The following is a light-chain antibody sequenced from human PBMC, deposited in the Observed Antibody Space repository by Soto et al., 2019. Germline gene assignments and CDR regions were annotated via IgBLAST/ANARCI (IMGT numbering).Light chain of an antibody. V-gene: IGKV1-5*01. CDR3: QPYHSYWT. CDR1: QSISRF. CDR2: DVS. Sequence: DIQMTQYTSTLSASVGDRVTITCRAGQSISRFLAWYHQKPAKSPKLLIYDVSSLESGVPQRFSGSGSGTEFTLPISSLPTDDFSTYYSQPYHSYWTFGQGT. J-gene: IGKJ1*01.